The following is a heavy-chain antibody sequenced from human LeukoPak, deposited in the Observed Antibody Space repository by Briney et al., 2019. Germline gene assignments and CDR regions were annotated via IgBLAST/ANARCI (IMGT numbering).Heavy chain of an antibody. Sequence: PSETLSLTFTVSGGSISSGGYYWSWIRQHPGKGLEWIGYIYYSGSTYYNPSLKSRVTISVDTSKNQFSLKLSSVTAADTAVYYCARDSLKGAFDIWGQGTMVTVSS. CDR3: ARDSLKGAFDI. J-gene: IGHJ3*02. CDR1: GGSISSGGYY. CDR2: IYYSGST. V-gene: IGHV4-31*03.